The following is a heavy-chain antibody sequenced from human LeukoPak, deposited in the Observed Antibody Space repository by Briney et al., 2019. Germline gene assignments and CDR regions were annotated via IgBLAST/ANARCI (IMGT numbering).Heavy chain of an antibody. V-gene: IGHV3-7*01. CDR3: ARITSSSGYYYVYYYYGMDV. Sequence: GGSLRLSCAASGFTFSSYWMSWVRQAPGKGLEWVANIKQDGSEKYYVDSVKGRFTISRDNAKNSLYLQMNSLRAEDTAVYYCARITSSSGYYYVYYYYGMDVWGQGTTVTVSS. D-gene: IGHD3-22*01. J-gene: IGHJ6*02. CDR2: IKQDGSEK. CDR1: GFTFSSYW.